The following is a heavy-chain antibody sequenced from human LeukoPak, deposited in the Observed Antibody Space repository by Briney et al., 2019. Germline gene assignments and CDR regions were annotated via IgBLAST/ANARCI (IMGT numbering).Heavy chain of an antibody. CDR2: ISSSSSYI. Sequence: GGSLRLSCAATGFTFSSYNRNWVRQAPGKGLEWVSSISSSSSYIYYADSVKGRFTISRDNAKKSLYLQMNSLRAEDTAVYYCVRDRLGDFYFDYWGQGTLVTVSS. J-gene: IGHJ4*02. D-gene: IGHD3-16*01. CDR1: GFTFSSYN. CDR3: VRDRLGDFYFDY. V-gene: IGHV3-21*01.